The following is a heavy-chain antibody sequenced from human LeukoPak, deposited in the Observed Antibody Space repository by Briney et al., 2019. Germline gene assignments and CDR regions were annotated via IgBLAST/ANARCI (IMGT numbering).Heavy chain of an antibody. V-gene: IGHV4-59*01. D-gene: IGHD5-12*01. CDR3: ARGGSWLVKFDY. Sequence: SETLSLTCTVSGDSIPNYYWSWIRQPPGKGLEWIGYISNSGSTNYNPSLKSRVTISVDMSKNQFSLKLSSVTAADTAVYHCARGGSWLVKFDYWGQGTLVTVSS. CDR2: ISNSGST. J-gene: IGHJ4*02. CDR1: GDSIPNYY.